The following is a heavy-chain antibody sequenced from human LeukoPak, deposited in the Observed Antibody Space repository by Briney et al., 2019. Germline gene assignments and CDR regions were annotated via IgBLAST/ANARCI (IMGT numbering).Heavy chain of an antibody. CDR1: GFTSSTYA. CDR2: ITGSGERT. J-gene: IGHJ6*03. V-gene: IGHV3-23*01. D-gene: IGHD5-12*01. CDR3: AKNSAYDRSLGYYSYYMDV. Sequence: GGSLRLSCAASGFTSSTYAMTWVRQAPGKGLEWVSSITGSGERTYYADSVKGRFTIPRDNSNNMVYLQMNSLRGEDTAVYYCAKNSAYDRSLGYYSYYMDVWGKGTTVTVSS.